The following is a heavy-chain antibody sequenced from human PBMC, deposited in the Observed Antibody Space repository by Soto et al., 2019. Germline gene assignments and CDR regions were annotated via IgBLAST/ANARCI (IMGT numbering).Heavy chain of an antibody. J-gene: IGHJ3*02. D-gene: IGHD2-8*02. Sequence: LRLSCGVSGFICSSYDMSWARQAPGKGLEWVSTILVGGSTHYEDSVKGRFTISRDTSKNTVYLQMNSLTAGDTAMYYCAKATATGGGAFEIYGQGTMVTVSS. CDR2: ILVGGST. CDR3: AKATATGGGAFEI. CDR1: GFICSSYD. V-gene: IGHV3-23*01.